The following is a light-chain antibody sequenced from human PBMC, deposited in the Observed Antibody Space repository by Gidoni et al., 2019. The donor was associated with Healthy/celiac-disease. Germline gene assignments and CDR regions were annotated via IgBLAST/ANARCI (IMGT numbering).Light chain of an antibody. Sequence: DIQLTQSPSFLSASVGDRVTITCRASQGISSYLAWYQQKPGKAPKLLIYAASTLQSGVPSRFSGSGSGTEFTLTISSLQPEDFATYYCQQLNSYPPTSGGGTKVEIK. J-gene: IGKJ4*01. CDR3: QQLNSYPPT. CDR1: QGISSY. CDR2: AAS. V-gene: IGKV1-9*01.